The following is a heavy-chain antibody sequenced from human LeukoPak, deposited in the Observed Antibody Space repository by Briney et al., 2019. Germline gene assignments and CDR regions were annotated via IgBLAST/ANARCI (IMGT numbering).Heavy chain of an antibody. CDR1: GGSISSSSYY. D-gene: IGHD3-22*01. V-gene: IGHV4-39*01. Sequence: SETLSLTCTVSGGSISSSSYYWGWIRQPPGKGLEWIGNIYYSGSTNYSPSFKSRVTMSVDTSKDQFSLKLSSVTAADTAVYYCARLDYYDSSGFYCGFDYWGQGTLSPSP. J-gene: IGHJ4*02. CDR3: ARLDYYDSSGFYCGFDY. CDR2: IYYSGST.